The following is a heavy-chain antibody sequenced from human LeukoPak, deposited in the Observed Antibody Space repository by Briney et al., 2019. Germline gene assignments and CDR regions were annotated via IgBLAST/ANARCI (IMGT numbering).Heavy chain of an antibody. Sequence: ASVKVSCKASGYTFTGYYMHWVRQAPGQGLEWMGWINPNSGGTNYAQKFQGRVNMTRDTSISPAYMELSRLRSDDTAVYYCARDRGAAASYYYMDVWGKGTTVTVSS. J-gene: IGHJ6*03. V-gene: IGHV1-2*02. D-gene: IGHD6-13*01. CDR3: ARDRGAAASYYYMDV. CDR2: INPNSGGT. CDR1: GYTFTGYY.